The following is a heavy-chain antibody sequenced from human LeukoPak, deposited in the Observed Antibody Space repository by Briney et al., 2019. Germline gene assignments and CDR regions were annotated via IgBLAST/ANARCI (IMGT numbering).Heavy chain of an antibody. D-gene: IGHD6-25*01. CDR2: IKSKIDGGTI. J-gene: IGHJ4*02. V-gene: IGHV3-15*01. CDR3: SPRRQNGC. CDR1: GFTFSDAW. Sequence: GGSLRLSCVGSGFTFSDAWISWVRQAPGKGLEWVGRIKSKIDGGTIDYAAPVKGRFTNSKKDSRTPPYLQRNSPETEGPALYYWSPRRQNGCWGPGT.